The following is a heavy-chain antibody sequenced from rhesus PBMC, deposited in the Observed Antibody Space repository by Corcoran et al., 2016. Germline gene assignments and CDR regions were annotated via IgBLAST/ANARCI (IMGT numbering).Heavy chain of an antibody. D-gene: IGHD4-29*01. CDR2: ISCSGST. CDR1: GGSISSSYYY. J-gene: IGHJ3*01. Sequence: QVQLQESGPGLVKPSETLSLTCAVSGGSISSSYYYWRWFRQAPGKGLEWGGCISCSGSTNYKPSLKSRVTMSRDTSKNQFSLELSSVTAADTAVYYCARDYGEDAFDFWGQGLRVTVSS. V-gene: IGHV4-122*02. CDR3: ARDYGEDAFDF.